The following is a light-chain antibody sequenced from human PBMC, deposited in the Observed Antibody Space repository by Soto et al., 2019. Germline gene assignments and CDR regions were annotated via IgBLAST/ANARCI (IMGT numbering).Light chain of an antibody. J-gene: IGKJ2*01. V-gene: IGKV3-20*01. CDR3: HLYGTSPQA. CDR1: QSVSNTY. CDR2: DVS. Sequence: EIVLTQSPGTLSLSPGHRDTLSCRASQSVSNTYLAWYQQKPGQAPRLLIYDVSTRAAGSPDRFSGSGSGTYFTFTISRLEPEDFGVFYCHLYGTSPQAFGQGTKLEIK.